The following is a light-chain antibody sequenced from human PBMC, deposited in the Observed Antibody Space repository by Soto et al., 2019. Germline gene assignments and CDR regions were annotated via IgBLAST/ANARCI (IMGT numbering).Light chain of an antibody. CDR2: GAS. J-gene: IGKJ1*01. Sequence: EIVLTQSPGTLSLSPGERATLSCRASQSVSNNYLAWYQQKPGQAPRLLIYGASSRATGIPDRFSGSESGTDFTLTISRLEPEYFAVYYCQHYGSSLRTFGQGTKVEIK. CDR3: QHYGSSLRT. CDR1: QSVSNNY. V-gene: IGKV3-20*01.